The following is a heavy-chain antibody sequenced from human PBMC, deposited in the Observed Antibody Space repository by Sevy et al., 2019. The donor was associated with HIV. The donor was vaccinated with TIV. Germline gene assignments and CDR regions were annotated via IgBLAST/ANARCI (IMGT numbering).Heavy chain of an antibody. CDR2: IWYDGSNK. CDR1: GFTFSSYG. V-gene: IGHV3-33*06. D-gene: IGHD3-10*01. CDR3: GKDKALWFGESNTFDY. J-gene: IGHJ4*02. Sequence: GGSLRLSCAASGFTFSSYGMHWVRQAPGKGLEWVAVIWYDGSNKYYADSVKGRFTISRDNSKNTLYLQRNSLRAEDTAVYYCGKDKALWFGESNTFDYWGQGTLVTVSS.